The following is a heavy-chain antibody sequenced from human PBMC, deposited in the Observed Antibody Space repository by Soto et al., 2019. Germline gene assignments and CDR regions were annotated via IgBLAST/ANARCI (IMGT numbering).Heavy chain of an antibody. CDR3: ARDRLGYYYYGMGV. CDR2: IWYDGSNK. D-gene: IGHD2-21*01. CDR1: GFTFSSYG. Sequence: GGSLRLSCAASGFTFSSYGMHWVRQAPGKGLEWVAVIWYDGSNKYYADSVKGRFTISRDNSKNTLYLQMNSLRAEDTAVYYCARDRLGYYYYGMGVWGQGTTVTVSS. J-gene: IGHJ6*02. V-gene: IGHV3-33*01.